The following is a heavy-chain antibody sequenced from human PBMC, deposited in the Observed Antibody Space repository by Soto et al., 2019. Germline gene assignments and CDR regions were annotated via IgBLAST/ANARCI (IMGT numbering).Heavy chain of an antibody. Sequence: SETLSLTCTVSGGSISSYYWSWIRQPPGKGLEWIGYIYYSGSTNYNPSLKSRVTISVDTSKNQFSLKLSSVTAADTAVYYCARVSENYDILTGYYDYWGQGTLVTVSS. V-gene: IGHV4-59*01. CDR1: GGSISSYY. D-gene: IGHD3-9*01. J-gene: IGHJ4*02. CDR2: IYYSGST. CDR3: ARVSENYDILTGYYDY.